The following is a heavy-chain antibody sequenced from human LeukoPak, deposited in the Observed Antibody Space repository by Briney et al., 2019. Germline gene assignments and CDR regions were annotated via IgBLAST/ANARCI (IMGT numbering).Heavy chain of an antibody. D-gene: IGHD3-9*01. CDR2: IYGHDGGT. CDR1: RYTFTAHY. J-gene: IGHJ4*02. V-gene: IGHV1-2*02. CDR3: VRDFDWGPDY. Sequence: ASVTVSCKASRYTFTAHYLHWVRQAPGQGLEWMGWIYGHDGGTNFAQKFQDRVTMTRDTSITTAYMELTSLTPDDTAVYYCVRDFDWGPDYWGQGTLVTVSS.